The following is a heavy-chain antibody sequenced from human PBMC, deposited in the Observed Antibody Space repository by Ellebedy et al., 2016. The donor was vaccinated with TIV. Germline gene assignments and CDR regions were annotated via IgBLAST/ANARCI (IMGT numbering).Heavy chain of an antibody. V-gene: IGHV3-23*01. D-gene: IGHD2-2*01. J-gene: IGHJ5*01. Sequence: GESLKISCEASGFTAFNFAMSWVRQAPGKGLEWVSAVGGGDDRTFYADAVKGRFTISRDNSKNTVTLQMQSLRAEDTAVYYCAKGHTASFFYLFDSWGQGTLVTVSS. CDR3: AKGHTASFFYLFDS. CDR1: GFTAFNFA. CDR2: VGGGDDRT.